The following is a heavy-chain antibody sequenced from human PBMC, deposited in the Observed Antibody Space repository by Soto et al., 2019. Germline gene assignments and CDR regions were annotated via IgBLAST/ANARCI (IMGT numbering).Heavy chain of an antibody. V-gene: IGHV6-1*01. D-gene: IGHD1-7*01. J-gene: IGHJ6*02. CDR1: GDSVSSNSAA. CDR2: TYYRSKWYN. Sequence: SPTLSLTCAISGDSVSSNSAAWNWIRQSPSRGLEWLGRTYYRSKWYNDYAVSVKSRITINPDTSKNQFSLQLNSVTPEDTAVYYCARGKTGTTGYYYGMDVWGQGTTVTVSS. CDR3: ARGKTGTTGYYYGMDV.